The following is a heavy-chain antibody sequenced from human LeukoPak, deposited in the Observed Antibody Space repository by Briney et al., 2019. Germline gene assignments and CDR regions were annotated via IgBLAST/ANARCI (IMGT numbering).Heavy chain of an antibody. D-gene: IGHD3-10*01. CDR2: IYYSGST. Sequence: SETLSLTYTVSGGSISSGDYYWSWIRQPPGKGLEWIGYIYYSGSTYYNPSLKSRVTISVDTSKNQFSLKLSSVTAADTAVYYCASTYGSGSYFDYWGQGTLVTVSS. V-gene: IGHV4-30-4*01. CDR1: GGSISSGDYY. CDR3: ASTYGSGSYFDY. J-gene: IGHJ4*02.